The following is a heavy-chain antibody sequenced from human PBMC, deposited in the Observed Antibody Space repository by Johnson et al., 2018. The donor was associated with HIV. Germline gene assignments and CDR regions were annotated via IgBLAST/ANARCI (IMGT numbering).Heavy chain of an antibody. CDR3: ARDKNNRIAAAALAAFDI. CDR2: ISTSGGGI. D-gene: IGHD6-13*01. V-gene: IGHV3-11*04. J-gene: IGHJ3*02. Sequence: VHLVESGGSLVKPGGSMRLSCAASGFTFTDYYMTWIRQAPGKGLEWVSHISTSGGGIYYADSVKGRFTISRDNSKNTLYLQMNSLRAEDTAVYYCARDKNNRIAAAALAAFDIWGQGTMVTVSS. CDR1: GFTFTDYY.